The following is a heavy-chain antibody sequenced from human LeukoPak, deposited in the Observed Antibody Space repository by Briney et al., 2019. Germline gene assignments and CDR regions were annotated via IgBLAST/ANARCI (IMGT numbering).Heavy chain of an antibody. D-gene: IGHD6-13*01. J-gene: IGHJ4*02. CDR2: INHSGSTS. Sequence: SETLSLTCAVYGESFSGYFWNWIRQPPGKGLEWIGEINHSGSTSNHNPSLKSRVTMSVDTSKNQFSLKLSSVTAADTAVFYCARQSYSSSWGSYYFDYWGQGTQVTVSS. CDR1: GESFSGYF. V-gene: IGHV4-34*01. CDR3: ARQSYSSSWGSYYFDY.